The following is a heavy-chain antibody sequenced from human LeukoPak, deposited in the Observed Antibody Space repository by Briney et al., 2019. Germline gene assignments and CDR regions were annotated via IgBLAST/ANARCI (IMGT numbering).Heavy chain of an antibody. D-gene: IGHD3-10*01. Sequence: GGSLRLSCVASGFTFSTYGMHWVRQAPGKGLEWVAVISYDGSNKDFADSVKGRFTISRDNSKNTLYLQMNSLRTEDTGVYYCAKPRVRGVHYFDFWGQGTLVTVSS. CDR3: AKPRVRGVHYFDF. CDR2: ISYDGSNK. J-gene: IGHJ4*02. CDR1: GFTFSTYG. V-gene: IGHV3-30*18.